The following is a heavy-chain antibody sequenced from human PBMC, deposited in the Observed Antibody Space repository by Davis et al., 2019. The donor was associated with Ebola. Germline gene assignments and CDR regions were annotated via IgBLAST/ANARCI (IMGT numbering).Heavy chain of an antibody. V-gene: IGHV4-30-4*07. Sequence: MPSETLSLTCAVSGAFVSSGGYSWIWIRQPPGKGLEWIGYYYYTGSTYYSPSLRSRVTISVDKSKNQFSLKLSSVTAADTAVYYCARDVCSGGSCYSFYYYGMDVWGKGTTVTVSS. J-gene: IGHJ6*04. CDR3: ARDVCSGGSCYSFYYYGMDV. CDR2: YYYTGST. CDR1: GAFVSSGGYS. D-gene: IGHD2-15*01.